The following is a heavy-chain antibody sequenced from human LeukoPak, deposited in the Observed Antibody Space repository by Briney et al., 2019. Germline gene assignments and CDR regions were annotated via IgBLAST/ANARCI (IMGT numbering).Heavy chain of an antibody. CDR2: ISTSSSYI. V-gene: IGHV3-21*01. J-gene: IGHJ4*02. D-gene: IGHD1-7*01. CDR3: ARDRDWNSGFDY. Sequence: GGSLRLSCAASGFTFSSYNMKWVRQAPGKGLEWVSSISTSSSYIYYADSVKGRFTISRDNAKNSLYLQMNSLRADDTAVYYCARDRDWNSGFDYWGQGTLVIVSS. CDR1: GFTFSSYN.